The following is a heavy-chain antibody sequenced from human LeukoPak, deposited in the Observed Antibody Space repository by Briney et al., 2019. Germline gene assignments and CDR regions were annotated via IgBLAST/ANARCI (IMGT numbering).Heavy chain of an antibody. CDR3: AKRDTTY. V-gene: IGHV3-23*01. CDR1: GFTFNNYA. J-gene: IGHJ4*02. CDR2: ISDSGGST. D-gene: IGHD1-26*01. Sequence: GGSLRLSCAASGFTFNNYAMTWVRQAPGKGLEWVSGISDSGGSTYYADSVKGRFTISRDNSKNTLYLQMNSLRAEDTAIYYCAKRDTTYWGQGTLVTVSS.